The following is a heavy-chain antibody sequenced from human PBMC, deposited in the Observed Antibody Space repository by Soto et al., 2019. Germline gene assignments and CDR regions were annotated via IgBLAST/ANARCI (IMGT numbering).Heavy chain of an antibody. J-gene: IGHJ4*02. CDR2: IHPGGPPI. D-gene: IGHD1-26*01. V-gene: IGHV3-23*01. CDR1: GFTFSNYI. Sequence: EVQLLESGGGLVQPGGSLRLSCAASGFTFSNYIMNWVRQVPGKGLEWVSAIHPGGPPIFYGDSVRGRFTISRDDSRNTLYLQMNSLTAGDSAVYYCAKHLGISYSGGLDSWGQGTLITVSS. CDR3: AKHLGISYSGGLDS.